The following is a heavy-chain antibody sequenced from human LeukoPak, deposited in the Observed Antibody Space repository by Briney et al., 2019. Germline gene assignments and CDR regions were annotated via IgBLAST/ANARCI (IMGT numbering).Heavy chain of an antibody. CDR1: GGSISSTTYY. V-gene: IGHV4-39*07. J-gene: IGHJ6*02. CDR2: INHSGST. D-gene: IGHD2-2*01. Sequence: PSETLSLTCTVSGGSISSTTYYWGWIRQPPGKGLEWIGEINHSGSTNYNPSLKSRVTISVDTSKNQFSLKLSSVTAADTAVYYCAITVRYCSSTSCFSPRNGMDVWGQGTTVTVSS. CDR3: AITVRYCSSTSCFSPRNGMDV.